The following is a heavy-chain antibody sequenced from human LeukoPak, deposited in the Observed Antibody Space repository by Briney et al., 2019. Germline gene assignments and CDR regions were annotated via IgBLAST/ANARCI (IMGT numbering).Heavy chain of an antibody. V-gene: IGHV4-59*01. CDR3: ARTFWSGFDP. Sequence: SETLSLTCTVSGGSISGYYWSWIRQPPGKGLEWIGYIYYSGSTNYNPSLKSRVTISVDTSKNQFSLKLSSVTAADTAVYYCARTFWSGFDPWGQGTLVTVSS. D-gene: IGHD3-3*01. J-gene: IGHJ5*02. CDR2: IYYSGST. CDR1: GGSISGYY.